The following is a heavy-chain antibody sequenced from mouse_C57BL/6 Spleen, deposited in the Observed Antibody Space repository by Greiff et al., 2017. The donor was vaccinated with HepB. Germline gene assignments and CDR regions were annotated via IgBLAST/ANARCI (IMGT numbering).Heavy chain of an antibody. V-gene: IGHV1-69*01. J-gene: IGHJ2*01. CDR1: GYTFTSYW. D-gene: IGHD2-3*01. CDR3: ARLGDDGYYFDY. CDR2: IDPSDSYT. Sequence: VQLQQPGAELVMPGASVKLSCKASGYTFTSYWMHWVKQRPGQGLEWIGEIDPSDSYTNYNQKFKGKSTLTVDKSSSTAYMQLSSLTSEDSAVYYCARLGDDGYYFDYWGQGTTLTVSS.